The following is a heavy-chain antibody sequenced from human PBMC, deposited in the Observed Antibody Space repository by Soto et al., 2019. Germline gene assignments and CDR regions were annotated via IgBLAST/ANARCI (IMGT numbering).Heavy chain of an antibody. V-gene: IGHV1-58*02. Sequence: QMQLVQSGPEVKKPGTSVKVSCKASGFTFTSSAMQWVRQDRGQRLEWIGWIVVGSGNTNYAQKFQERVTITRDMSTSTAYMELSSLRSEDSAVYYCAAEGSCSSTSCYGGLDYWGQGTLVTVSS. J-gene: IGHJ4*02. CDR1: GFTFTSSA. CDR2: IVVGSGNT. D-gene: IGHD2-2*01. CDR3: AAEGSCSSTSCYGGLDY.